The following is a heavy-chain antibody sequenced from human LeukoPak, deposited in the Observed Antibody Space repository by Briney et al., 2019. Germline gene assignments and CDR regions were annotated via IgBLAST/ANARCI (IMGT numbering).Heavy chain of an antibody. CDR3: AKGLHSYPVSGIAAAGTDY. Sequence: GGSLSLSCAASGFTFSSYCMDWVRQAPGKGLEWVAVISYDGSNKYYADSVKGRFTISRDNSKNTLYLQMNSLRAEDTALYYCAKGLHSYPVSGIAAAGTDYWGQGTLVTVSS. J-gene: IGHJ4*02. CDR1: GFTFSSYC. V-gene: IGHV3-30*18. CDR2: ISYDGSNK. D-gene: IGHD6-13*01.